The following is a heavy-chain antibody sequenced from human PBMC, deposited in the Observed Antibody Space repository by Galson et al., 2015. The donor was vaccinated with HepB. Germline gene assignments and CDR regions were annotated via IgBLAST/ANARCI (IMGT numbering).Heavy chain of an antibody. CDR2: TNPNSGNA. CDR3: ARVSAWSHFDF. CDR1: GYIFTSYD. V-gene: IGHV1-8*01. Sequence: SVKVSCKASGYIFTSYDINWVRQATGQGLEWMGWTNPNSGNAGYAQKFQGRVTMTRDISTSTAYMGLSSLRFDDTAVYYCARVSAWSHFDFWGQGTLVTVPP. D-gene: IGHD6-19*01. J-gene: IGHJ4*02.